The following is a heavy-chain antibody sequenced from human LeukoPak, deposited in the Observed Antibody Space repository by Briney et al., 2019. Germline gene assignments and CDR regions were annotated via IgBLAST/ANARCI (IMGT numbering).Heavy chain of an antibody. CDR1: GFTFSSYE. D-gene: IGHD3-16*01. CDR2: ISSSSNNI. V-gene: IGHV3-48*03. Sequence: GGSLRLSCAASGFTFSSYEMNWVRQAPGKGLEWVSYISSSSNNIYYADSVKGRFTISRDKAKNSLYLQMNSLRAEDTAVYYCARDWRTMGGSWGQGALVTVSS. J-gene: IGHJ5*02. CDR3: ARDWRTMGGS.